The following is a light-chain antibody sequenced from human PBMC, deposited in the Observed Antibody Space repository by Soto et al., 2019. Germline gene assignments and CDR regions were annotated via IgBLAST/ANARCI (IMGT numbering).Light chain of an antibody. CDR2: DAS. J-gene: IGKJ5*01. CDR1: QGISSA. Sequence: AIQLTQSPSSLSASVGDRVTITCRASQGISSALAWYQQKQGNAPQLLIYDASSLESGVPSRFSGSGSGTDFTLTISSLQPEDFATYYCQQFNRYRITFGQGTRLEIK. V-gene: IGKV1-13*02. CDR3: QQFNRYRIT.